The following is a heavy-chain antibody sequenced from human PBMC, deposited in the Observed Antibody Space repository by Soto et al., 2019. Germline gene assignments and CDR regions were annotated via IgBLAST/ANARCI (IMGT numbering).Heavy chain of an antibody. J-gene: IGHJ4*02. CDR2: INSDGSST. Sequence: EVQLVESGGGLVQPGESLRLSCAASGFTFSSYWMHWVRQAPGKGLVWVSRINSDGSSTSYAGSVKGRFTISRDNAKNTLYLQMNSLRAEDTAVYYCVRTSLVVAAATREDYWGQGTRVTVPS. CDR3: VRTSLVVAAATREDY. V-gene: IGHV3-74*01. CDR1: GFTFSSYW. D-gene: IGHD2-15*01.